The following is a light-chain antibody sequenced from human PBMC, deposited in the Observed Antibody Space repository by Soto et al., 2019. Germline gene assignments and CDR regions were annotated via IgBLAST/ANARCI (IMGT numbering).Light chain of an antibody. CDR1: SSNIGSNY. CDR3: AAWDYSLSGPV. J-gene: IGLJ3*02. V-gene: IGLV1-47*01. Sequence: QSVLTQPASASGTPGQRVTISCSGSSSNIGSNYVYWYQQLPGTAPKLLIYRNNQRPSGVPDRFSGSKSGTSASLAISGLRSEDEADYYCAAWDYSLSGPVFGGGTKLTVL. CDR2: RNN.